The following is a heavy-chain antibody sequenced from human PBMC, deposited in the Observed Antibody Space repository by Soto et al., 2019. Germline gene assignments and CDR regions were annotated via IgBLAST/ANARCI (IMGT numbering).Heavy chain of an antibody. CDR3: ARDLAAGDY. J-gene: IGHJ4*02. CDR2: FNPTSGST. Sequence: QVQLVQSGAEVKKPGASVKLSCKASGYTFINYYIHWVRQAPGQGLEWMGIFNPTSGSTNYAQKFQDRVTLTMDTSTRTVYMELSSLRFDDTAVYYCARDLAAGDYWGQGTLVTVSS. D-gene: IGHD6-13*01. CDR1: GYTFINYY. V-gene: IGHV1-46*01.